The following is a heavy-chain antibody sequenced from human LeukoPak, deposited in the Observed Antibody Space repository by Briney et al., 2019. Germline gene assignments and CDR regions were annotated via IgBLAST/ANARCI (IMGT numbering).Heavy chain of an antibody. Sequence: PSETLSLTCTVSGGSISSGGYSWSWIRQPPGKGLEWIGYIYHSGSTYYNPSLKSRVTISVDRSKNQFSLKLSSVTAADTAVYYCARVDSSGYYPWYYGMDVWGQGTTVTVSS. D-gene: IGHD3-22*01. CDR2: IYHSGST. V-gene: IGHV4-30-2*01. J-gene: IGHJ6*02. CDR3: ARVDSSGYYPWYYGMDV. CDR1: GGSISSGGYS.